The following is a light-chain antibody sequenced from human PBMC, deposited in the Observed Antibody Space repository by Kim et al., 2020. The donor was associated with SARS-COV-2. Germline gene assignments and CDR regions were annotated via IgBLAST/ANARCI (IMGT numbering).Light chain of an antibody. CDR2: DIN. CDR3: GSYTNTNTWV. V-gene: IGLV2-14*01. Sequence: QSALTQPASVSGSPGQSITISCTGTSSDLGTFKYVSWYQQHPDKAPKLMIYDINKRPSGISNRFSGSKSGNTASLTISGLQAADEADYYCGSYTNTNTWVFGGGTQLTVL. J-gene: IGLJ3*02. CDR1: SSDLGTFKY.